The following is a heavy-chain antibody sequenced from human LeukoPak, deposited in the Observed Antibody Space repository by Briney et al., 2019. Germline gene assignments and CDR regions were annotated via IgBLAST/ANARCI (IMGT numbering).Heavy chain of an antibody. D-gene: IGHD5-12*01. CDR3: ARGRYSGTTYYFDY. CDR1: GFTFSTSW. J-gene: IGHJ4*02. Sequence: GALRLSCAASGFTFSTSWMSWVRQVPGKGLEWVANIKKDGSETYYVDSVKGRFTISRDNAKNSLYLQMNSLRAEDTAMYYCARGRYSGTTYYFDYWGQGTLVTVSS. V-gene: IGHV3-7*03. CDR2: IKKDGSET.